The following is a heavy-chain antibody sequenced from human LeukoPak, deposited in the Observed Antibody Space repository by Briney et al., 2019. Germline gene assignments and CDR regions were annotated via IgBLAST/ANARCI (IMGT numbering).Heavy chain of an antibody. CDR2: INHSGST. Sequence: PSETLSLTCAVYGGSFSGYYWSWIRQPPGKGLEWIGEINHSGSTNYNPSLKGRVTISVDTSKNQFSLKLSPVTAADTAVYYCARGHYYYYGMDVWGQGTTVTVSS. CDR3: ARGHYYYYGMDV. CDR1: GGSFSGYY. J-gene: IGHJ6*02. V-gene: IGHV4-34*01.